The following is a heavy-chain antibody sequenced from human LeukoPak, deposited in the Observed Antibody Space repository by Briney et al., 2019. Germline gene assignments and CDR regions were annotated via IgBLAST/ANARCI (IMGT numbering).Heavy chain of an antibody. J-gene: IGHJ4*02. CDR3: ARDPSIVGAPPLDY. CDR1: GLSFSGYS. CDR2: MSTSSIYI. Sequence: PGGSLRLSCAVSGLSFSGYSMTWVRQAPGKGLEWVSSMSTSSIYIYYADSVRGRLTISRDNAKNSLYLQMNSLRAEDTAVYYCARDPSIVGAPPLDYWGQGTLVTVSS. V-gene: IGHV3-21*01. D-gene: IGHD1-26*01.